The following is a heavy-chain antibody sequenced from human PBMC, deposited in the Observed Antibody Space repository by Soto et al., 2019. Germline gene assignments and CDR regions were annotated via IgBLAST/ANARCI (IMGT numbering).Heavy chain of an antibody. CDR3: AHRQGEQLSNWFDP. J-gene: IGHJ5*02. CDR1: GFSLSTSGVG. Sequence: SGPTLVKPTQTLTLTCTFSGFSLSTSGVGVGWIRQPPGKALEWLALIYWDDDKRYSPSLKSRLTITKDTSKNQVVLTMTNMDPVDTATYYCAHRQGEQLSNWFDPWGQGTLVTVSS. V-gene: IGHV2-5*02. D-gene: IGHD6-6*01. CDR2: IYWDDDK.